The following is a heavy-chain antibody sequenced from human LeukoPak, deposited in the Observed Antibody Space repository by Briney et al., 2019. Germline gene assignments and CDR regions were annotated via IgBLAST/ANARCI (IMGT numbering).Heavy chain of an antibody. CDR3: ARETATGIFDY. D-gene: IGHD1-1*01. J-gene: IGHJ4*02. CDR1: GDSFSNGNYY. CDR2: IYYTGKT. Sequence: PSETLSLTCTVSGDSFSNGNYYWSWLRQPRGKALEWIGYIYYTGKTYYNPSLEGRVTILVDTSKNQFSLKLSSVTAADTAVYYCARETATGIFDYWGQGTLVTVSS. V-gene: IGHV4-61*01.